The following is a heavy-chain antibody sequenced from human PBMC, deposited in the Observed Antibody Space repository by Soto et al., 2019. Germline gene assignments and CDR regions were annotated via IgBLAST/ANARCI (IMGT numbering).Heavy chain of an antibody. J-gene: IGHJ5*01. Sequence: QVQLVESGGGVVQPGTSLRLTCADSGFTFSRNGMHWVRQAPGKGLEWVALVSYDGSKKYYVDSVKGRFTISRDNSENMLYLQMNSLRAEDTAVYYCARWVGGSMSYNSGKYDSWGQRTLVTVPS. V-gene: IGHV3-30*03. CDR2: VSYDGSKK. CDR1: GFTFSRNG. CDR3: ARWVGGSMSYNSGKYDS. D-gene: IGHD3-22*01.